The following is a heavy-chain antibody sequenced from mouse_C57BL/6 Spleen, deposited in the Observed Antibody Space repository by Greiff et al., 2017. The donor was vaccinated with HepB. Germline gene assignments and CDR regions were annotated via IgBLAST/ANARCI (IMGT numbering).Heavy chain of an antibody. CDR3: AYSNYAFDY. J-gene: IGHJ2*01. D-gene: IGHD2-5*01. CDR1: GYTFTSYW. V-gene: IGHV1-50*01. Sequence: VQLQQPGAELVKPGASVKLSCKASGYTFTSYWMQWVKQRPGQGLEWIGEIDPSDSYTNYNQKFKGKATLTVDTSSSTAYMQLSSLTSEDSAVYYCAYSNYAFDYWGQGTTLTVSS. CDR2: IDPSDSYT.